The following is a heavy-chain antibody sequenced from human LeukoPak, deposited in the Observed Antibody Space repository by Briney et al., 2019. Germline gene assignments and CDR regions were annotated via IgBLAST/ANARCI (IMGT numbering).Heavy chain of an antibody. J-gene: IGHJ6*03. CDR2: IYYSGST. CDR3: ARGVLTTVSYYMDV. D-gene: IGHD4-11*01. V-gene: IGHV4-59*02. CDR1: GGSVSSNQ. Sequence: SETLSLTCTVSGGSVSSNQWSWIRQPPGKGLEWIGYIYYSGSTNYNPSLKSRFTISIDTSNNRFSLRLSSVTAADTAVYYCARGVLTTVSYYMDVWGNGTTVTVSS.